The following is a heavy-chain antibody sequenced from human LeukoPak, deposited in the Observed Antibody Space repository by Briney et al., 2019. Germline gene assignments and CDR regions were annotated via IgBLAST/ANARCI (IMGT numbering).Heavy chain of an antibody. Sequence: GGSLRLSCAVSGFTVNDNYMTWVRQAPGQGLEWVSVIYSGGSTYYADSVKGRFAISRDNSKNTLYLQMNSLRTEDSAVYYCARDFYFDSWGQGTLVTVSS. CDR2: IYSGGST. CDR1: GFTVNDNY. J-gene: IGHJ4*02. V-gene: IGHV3-66*02. CDR3: ARDFYFDS.